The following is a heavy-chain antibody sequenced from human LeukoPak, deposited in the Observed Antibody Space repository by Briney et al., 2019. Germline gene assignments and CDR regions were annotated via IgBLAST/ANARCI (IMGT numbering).Heavy chain of an antibody. J-gene: IGHJ4*02. D-gene: IGHD3/OR15-3a*01. V-gene: IGHV3-30-3*01. CDR1: GLTLSSYA. CDR3: ARERTGFDY. Sequence: GGSLRLACAASGLTLSSYAMHWVRQAPGKGLEWVAVISYDGSNKYYADSVKGRFTISRDNSKNTLYLEMNSLRAEDTAVYYCARERTGFDYWGQGTLVTVSS. CDR2: ISYDGSNK.